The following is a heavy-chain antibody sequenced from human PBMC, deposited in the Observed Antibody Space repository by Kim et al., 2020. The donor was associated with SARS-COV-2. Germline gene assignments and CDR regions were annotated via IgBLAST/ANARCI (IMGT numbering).Heavy chain of an antibody. CDR3: VKGHRSDSFDV. J-gene: IGHJ3*01. CDR2: ISGSGSNP. Sequence: GGSLRLSCVASGITFSSYAMNWVRQAPGKGLEWVSGISGSGSNPYYTDSVKGRFTISRDNSKNTLYMQMNSLTAEDTALYYCVKGHRSDSFDVWGQGTMVTVSS. CDR1: GITFSSYA. V-gene: IGHV3-23*01.